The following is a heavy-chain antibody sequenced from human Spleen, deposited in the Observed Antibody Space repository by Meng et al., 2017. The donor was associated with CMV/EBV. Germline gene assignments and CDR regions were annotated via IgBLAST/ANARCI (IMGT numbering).Heavy chain of an antibody. CDR1: GLPFSNAW. J-gene: IGHJ4*02. V-gene: IGHV3-15*01. CDR2: IKSKTDGGTT. Sequence: AASGLPFSNAWMSWVRQAPGKVLEWVGRIKSKTDGGTTDYAAPVKGRFTISRDDSKNTLYLQMNSLKSEDTAVYYCTTDYNWNYADWGQGTLVTVSS. CDR3: TTDYNWNYAD. D-gene: IGHD1-7*01.